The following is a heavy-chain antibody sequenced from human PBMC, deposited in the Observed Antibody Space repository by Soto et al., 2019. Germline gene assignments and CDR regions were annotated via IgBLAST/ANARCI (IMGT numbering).Heavy chain of an antibody. CDR3: ARQIYDSDTGPNFQYYFDS. CDR2: IDPSDSQT. CDR1: GYSFAGYW. D-gene: IGHD3-22*01. V-gene: IGHV5-10-1*01. Sequence: ESLKISCKGSGYSFAGYWITWVRQKPGKGLEWMGRIDPSDSQTYYSPSFRGHVTISVTKTITTVFLQWSSLRASDTAMYYCARQIYDSDTGPNFQYYFDSWGQGTPVTVSS. J-gene: IGHJ4*02.